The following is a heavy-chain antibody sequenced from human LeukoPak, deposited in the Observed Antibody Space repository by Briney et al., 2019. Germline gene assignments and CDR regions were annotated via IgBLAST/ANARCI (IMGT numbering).Heavy chain of an antibody. D-gene: IGHD3-10*01. CDR3: AKFSDPGG. CDR2: FSSSGANT. J-gene: IGHJ4*02. Sequence: GGSLRLSCAASGFTFSSYAMSWVRQAPGKGLEWVSTFSSSGANTYYADSVKGRFTISRDNAKNTLYLQMNSLRAEDTAVYYCAKFSDPGGWGQGTLVTVSS. V-gene: IGHV3-23*01. CDR1: GFTFSSYA.